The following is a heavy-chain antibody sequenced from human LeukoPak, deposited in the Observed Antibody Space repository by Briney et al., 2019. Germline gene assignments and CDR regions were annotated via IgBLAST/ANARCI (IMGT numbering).Heavy chain of an antibody. Sequence: QPGRSLRLSCAASGFTFSSYGMHWVRHAPGKGLEWVSLISGDGGSRYYADSVKGRFTISRDNSKNSLYLQVSSLRSEDTAFYYCAKDVQSARGNYYGAYYYYGMDVWGQGTTVTVSS. D-gene: IGHD1-26*01. CDR1: GFTFSSYG. J-gene: IGHJ6*02. CDR3: AKDVQSARGNYYGAYYYYGMDV. V-gene: IGHV3-43*02. CDR2: ISGDGGSR.